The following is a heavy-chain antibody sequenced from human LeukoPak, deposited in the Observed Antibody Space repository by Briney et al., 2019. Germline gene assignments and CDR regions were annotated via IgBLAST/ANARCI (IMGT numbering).Heavy chain of an antibody. D-gene: IGHD1-26*01. Sequence: PGGSLRLSCAASGFTFSSYAMSWVRQAPGKGLEWVSAISGSGGSTYYADSVKGRFTISRDNSKNTLYLQMNSLRAEDTAVYYCAKDPMWEQLGPTSFDYWGQGTLVTVSS. CDR3: AKDPMWEQLGPTSFDY. CDR1: GFTFSSYA. J-gene: IGHJ4*02. V-gene: IGHV3-23*01. CDR2: ISGSGGST.